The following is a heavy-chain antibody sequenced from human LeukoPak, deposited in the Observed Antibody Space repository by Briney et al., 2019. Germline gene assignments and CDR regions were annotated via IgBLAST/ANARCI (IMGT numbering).Heavy chain of an antibody. V-gene: IGHV1-69*04. CDR3: ARGLRYGSGSYYLL. J-gene: IGHJ4*02. CDR2: IIPILGIA. D-gene: IGHD3-10*01. CDR1: GGSFRNYA. Sequence: SVKVSYKASGGSFRNYALSWVRPAPRQGLEWVGRIIPILGIAKYAQKFQGRVTITADKSTSTAYMEVSSLRSEDTAVYFCARGLRYGSGSYYLLWGQGTLVTVSS.